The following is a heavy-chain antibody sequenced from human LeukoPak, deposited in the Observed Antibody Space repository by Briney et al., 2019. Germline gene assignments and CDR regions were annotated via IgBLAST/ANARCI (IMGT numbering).Heavy chain of an antibody. J-gene: IGHJ6*04. CDR3: ARDRTPIAYCGGDCYLLLDV. Sequence: SVKVSCKASGGTFSSYAISWVRQAPGQGLEWMGGIIPIFGTANYAQKFQGRVTITADKSTSTAYMELSSLRSEDTAVYYCARDRTPIAYCGGDCYLLLDVWAKGPRSPSPQ. V-gene: IGHV1-69*06. CDR1: GGTFSSYA. CDR2: IIPIFGTA. D-gene: IGHD2-21*02.